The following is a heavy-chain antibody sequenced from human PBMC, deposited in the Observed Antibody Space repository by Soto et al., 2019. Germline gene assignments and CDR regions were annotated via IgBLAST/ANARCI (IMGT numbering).Heavy chain of an antibody. Sequence: EVQLLESGGALEHPGGSLRLSCAASGFAFSTYAMTWVRQAPGKGLEWVSVISGSGGSSYYAASVKGRFTISRDNSKNTVLLQMSSLGPEDTAVYYCARRLTPSVTAMGYWGQGTLVTVSS. V-gene: IGHV3-23*01. CDR2: ISGSGGSS. CDR1: GFAFSTYA. D-gene: IGHD2-21*02. J-gene: IGHJ4*02. CDR3: ARRLTPSVTAMGY.